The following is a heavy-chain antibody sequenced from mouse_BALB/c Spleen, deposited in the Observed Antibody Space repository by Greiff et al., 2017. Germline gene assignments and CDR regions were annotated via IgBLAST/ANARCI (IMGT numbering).Heavy chain of an antibody. V-gene: IGHV1-14*01. CDR2: INPYNDGT. D-gene: IGHD2-4*01. Sequence: VQLQQPGAELVKPGASVKLSCKASGYTFTSYVMHWVKQKPGQGLEWIGYINPYNDGTKYNEKFKGKATLTSDKSSSTAYMELSSLTSEDSAVYYCARRALYYDYYFDYWGQGTTLTVSS. CDR3: ARRALYYDYYFDY. J-gene: IGHJ2*01. CDR1: GYTFTSYV.